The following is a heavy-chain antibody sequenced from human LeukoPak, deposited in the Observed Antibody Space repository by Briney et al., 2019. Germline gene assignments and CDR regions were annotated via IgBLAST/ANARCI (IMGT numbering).Heavy chain of an antibody. CDR3: ARGFPEYSSSRNFDY. CDR2: INHSGST. V-gene: IGHV4-34*01. D-gene: IGHD6-6*01. J-gene: IGHJ4*02. Sequence: SETLSLTCAVYGGSFSGYYWSWIRQPPGKGLEWIGEINHSGSTNYNPSLKSRVTISVDTSKNQFSLKLSSATAADTAVYYCARGFPEYSSSRNFDYWGQGTLVTVSS. CDR1: GGSFSGYY.